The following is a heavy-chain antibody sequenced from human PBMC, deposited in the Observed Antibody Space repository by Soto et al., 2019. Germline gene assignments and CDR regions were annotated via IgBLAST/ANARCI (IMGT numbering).Heavy chain of an antibody. CDR3: ARVKSLAGHY. Sequence: EVQLVESGGGLVQPGGSLRLSCAASGFTFSTYWMSWVCQAPGKGLEWVANIKQDGTDKFYVDSVKVRFTISRDNAKNSLYLPMNGLRAEDTAVYYCARVKSLAGHYLGQGTLVTVSS. CDR2: IKQDGTDK. V-gene: IGHV3-7*05. CDR1: GFTFSTYW. J-gene: IGHJ4*02. D-gene: IGHD1-26*01.